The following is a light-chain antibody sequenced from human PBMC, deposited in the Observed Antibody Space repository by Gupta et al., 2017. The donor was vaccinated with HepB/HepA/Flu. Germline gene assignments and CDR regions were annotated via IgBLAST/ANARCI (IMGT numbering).Light chain of an antibody. V-gene: IGLV2-8*01. CDR2: EVD. J-gene: IGLJ1*01. CDR3: FADAGSDNFV. CDR1: SSDIGGYNF. Sequence: QSALTQPPYASGSPGQSVTISCTGTSSDIGGYNFVSWYQQRPAKATKLMVYEVDKRPAGVPGRFSASKSGDTASLTVSGLLAEDEADYYCFADAGSDNFVFGTGNKITVL.